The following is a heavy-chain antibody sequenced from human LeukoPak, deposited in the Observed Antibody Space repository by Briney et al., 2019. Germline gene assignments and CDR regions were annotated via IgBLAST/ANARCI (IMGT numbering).Heavy chain of an antibody. Sequence: ASVKVSCKASGYTFSSYGISWVRQAPGQGLEWMGWISAYNGNTNYAQKLQGRVTMTTDTSTSTAYMELRSLRSDDTAVYYCARVYDSGYDLNAYFDYWGQGTLVTVSS. J-gene: IGHJ4*02. CDR3: ARVYDSGYDLNAYFDY. V-gene: IGHV1-18*01. CDR2: ISAYNGNT. CDR1: GYTFSSYG. D-gene: IGHD5-12*01.